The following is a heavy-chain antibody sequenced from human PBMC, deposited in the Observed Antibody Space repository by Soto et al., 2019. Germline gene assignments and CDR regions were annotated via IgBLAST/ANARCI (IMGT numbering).Heavy chain of an antibody. Sequence: SGPTPVNPTQTLPLTCPFSGFPPNTRGVGVGWIRQPPGKALEWLTLIYWDDAKDYSPSLKSRLTITQDTPKNQVVLIMTNMDPVDTATYYCVHKGEGDRILDFWGQGALVTVSS. V-gene: IGHV2-5*02. CDR1: GFPPNTRGVG. CDR2: IYWDDAK. D-gene: IGHD3-16*01. CDR3: VHKGEGDRILDF. J-gene: IGHJ4*02.